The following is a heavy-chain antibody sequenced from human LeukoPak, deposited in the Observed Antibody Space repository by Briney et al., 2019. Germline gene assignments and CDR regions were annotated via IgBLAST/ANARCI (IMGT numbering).Heavy chain of an antibody. Sequence: GGSLRLSCAASGFTFSSYGMHWVRQAPGKGLEWVAFIRYDGSNKYYADSVKGRSTISRDNSKNTVYLQMNSLRAEDTAVYYCAKGGVYSGYAFDPWGQGTLVTVSS. CDR1: GFTFSSYG. D-gene: IGHD5-12*01. J-gene: IGHJ5*02. V-gene: IGHV3-30*02. CDR2: IRYDGSNK. CDR3: AKGGVYSGYAFDP.